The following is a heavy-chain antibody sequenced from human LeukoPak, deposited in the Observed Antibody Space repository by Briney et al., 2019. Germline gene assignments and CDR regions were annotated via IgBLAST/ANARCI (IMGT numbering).Heavy chain of an antibody. CDR3: ARLSTYYYDSSGYYYFDY. Sequence: SETLSLTCTVSGGSISSSSYYWGWIRQPPGKGLEWIGSIYYSGSTNYNPSLKSRVTISVDTSKNQFSLKLSSVTAADTAVYYCARLSTYYYDSSGYYYFDYWGQGTLVTVSS. CDR1: GGSISSSSYY. D-gene: IGHD3-22*01. J-gene: IGHJ4*02. CDR2: IYYSGST. V-gene: IGHV4-39*07.